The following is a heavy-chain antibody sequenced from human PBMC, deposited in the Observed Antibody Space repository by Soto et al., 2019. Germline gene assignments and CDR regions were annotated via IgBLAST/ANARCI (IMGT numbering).Heavy chain of an antibody. V-gene: IGHV1-18*01. Sequence: QVQLVQSGSEVKEPGASVKVSCKASGYIFTHYGITWVRQAPGQGPEWMGWISAYNGKTNYAQKVQGRVTMTTDTSTSKGYLELRSLRSDDTAVYYCARWGDPIYYDSSGFPYYFDYWGQGTLVTVSS. CDR2: ISAYNGKT. CDR3: ARWGDPIYYDSSGFPYYFDY. J-gene: IGHJ4*02. CDR1: GYIFTHYG. D-gene: IGHD3-22*01.